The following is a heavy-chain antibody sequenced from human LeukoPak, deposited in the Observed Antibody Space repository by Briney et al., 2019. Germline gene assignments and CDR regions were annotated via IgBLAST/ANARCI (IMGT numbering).Heavy chain of an antibody. D-gene: IGHD3-10*01. V-gene: IGHV3-23*01. CDR1: GFTFSSYA. CDR3: AKARDYYGSGSYYYFDY. Sequence: GGSLRLSCAASGFTFSSYAMSWVRQAPGKGLEWVSAISCSGGSTYYADSVKGRFTISRDNSKNTLYLQMNSLRAEDTAVYYCAKARDYYGSGSYYYFDYCGQGTLVTVSS. J-gene: IGHJ4*02. CDR2: ISCSGGST.